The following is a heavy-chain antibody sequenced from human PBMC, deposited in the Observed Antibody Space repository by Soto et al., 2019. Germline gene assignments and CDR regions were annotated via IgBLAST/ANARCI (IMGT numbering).Heavy chain of an antibody. Sequence: PSETLSLTCSVSGGSISSSSYFWGWIRQPPGKGLEWIGSIYYSGSTYYNPSLKSRVTVSVDTSKNQFSLKLSSVTAADTAVYYCSRVPGPWGQGTLVTVSS. CDR1: GGSISSSSYF. CDR3: SRVPGP. J-gene: IGHJ5*02. V-gene: IGHV4-39*01. CDR2: IYYSGST.